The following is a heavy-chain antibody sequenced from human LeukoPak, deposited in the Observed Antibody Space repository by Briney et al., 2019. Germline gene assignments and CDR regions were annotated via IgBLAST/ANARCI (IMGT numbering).Heavy chain of an antibody. V-gene: IGHV1-69*05. J-gene: IGHJ6*03. Sequence: SVKVSCKASGGTFSSYAISWVRQAPGQGLEWMGGIIPIFGTANYAQKFQGRVTITTDESTSTAYMELSSLRSEDAAVYYCSTCGGDCYSIVDDHYYYYMDVWGKGTTVTVSS. CDR2: IIPIFGTA. D-gene: IGHD2-21*02. CDR1: GGTFSSYA. CDR3: STCGGDCYSIVDDHYYYYMDV.